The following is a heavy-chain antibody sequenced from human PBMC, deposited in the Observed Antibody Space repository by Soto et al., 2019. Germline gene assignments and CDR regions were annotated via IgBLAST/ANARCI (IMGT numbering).Heavy chain of an antibody. CDR3: ARDWRIAMVVASTRDAFDY. Sequence: GGSLRLSCAVSGFTFSNYAMNWVRQAPGRGLEWVSDISGSGGRIHYADSVKGRFTISRDNSKNTLYLQMNSLRAEDTAVYYCARDWRIAMVVASTRDAFDYWGQGTMVTVSS. CDR2: ISGSGGRI. V-gene: IGHV3-23*01. J-gene: IGHJ3*01. D-gene: IGHD2-15*01. CDR1: GFTFSNYA.